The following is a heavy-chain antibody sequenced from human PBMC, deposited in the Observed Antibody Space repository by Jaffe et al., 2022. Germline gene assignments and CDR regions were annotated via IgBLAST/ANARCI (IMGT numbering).Heavy chain of an antibody. CDR3: ASPGYCGGDCSRWYFDL. CDR1: GYSISSGYY. J-gene: IGHJ2*01. D-gene: IGHD2-21*02. V-gene: IGHV4-38-2*01. Sequence: QVQLQESGPGLVKPSETLSLTCAVSGYSISSGYYWGWIRQPPGKGLEWIGSIYHSGSTYYNPSLKSRVTISVDTSKNQFSLKLSSVTAADTAVYYCASPGYCGGDCSRWYFDLWGRGTLVTVSS. CDR2: IYHSGST.